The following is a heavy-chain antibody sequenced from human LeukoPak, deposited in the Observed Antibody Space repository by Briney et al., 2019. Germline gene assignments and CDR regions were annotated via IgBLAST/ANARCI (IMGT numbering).Heavy chain of an antibody. J-gene: IGHJ5*02. V-gene: IGHV6-1*01. CDR3: ARRLTQYDCFDP. CDR1: GDSVSSNSVT. D-gene: IGHD2-2*01. CDR2: TYYRSTWNN. Sequence: SQTLSLTCAISGDSVSSNSVTWNWIRQSPSRGLEWLGRTYYRSTWNNDYAVSVRGRITVNPDTSKNQFSLHLNSMTPEDTAVYYCARRLTQYDCFDPWGQGILVTVSS.